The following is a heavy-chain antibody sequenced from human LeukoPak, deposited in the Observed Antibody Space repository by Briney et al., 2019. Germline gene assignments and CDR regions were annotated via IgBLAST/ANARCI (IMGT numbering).Heavy chain of an antibody. D-gene: IGHD1-26*01. CDR1: GFTFSSYS. Sequence: GGSLRLSCAASGFTFSSYSMNWVRQAPGKGLEWVSSISSSSSYIYYADSVKGRFTISRDNAKNSLYLQMNSLRAEDTAVCYCAREEGATAFDYWGQGTLVTVSS. CDR2: ISSSSSYI. V-gene: IGHV3-21*01. CDR3: AREEGATAFDY. J-gene: IGHJ4*02.